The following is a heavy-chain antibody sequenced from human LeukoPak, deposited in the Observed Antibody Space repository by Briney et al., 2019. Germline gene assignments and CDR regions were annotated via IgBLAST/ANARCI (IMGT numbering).Heavy chain of an antibody. CDR1: GFTFSSYT. CDR3: ARCTTGRTFGSLREIKRSREIDY. Sequence: GGSLRLSCAASGFTFSSYTMNWVRQAPGKGLEWVSYISSSSSTIYYADSVKGRFTISRDNAKNSLYLQMNSLRVEDTAVYYCARCTTGRTFGSLREIKRSREIDYWGQGTLVTVSS. D-gene: IGHD1-1*01. CDR2: ISSSSSTI. V-gene: IGHV3-48*04. J-gene: IGHJ4*02.